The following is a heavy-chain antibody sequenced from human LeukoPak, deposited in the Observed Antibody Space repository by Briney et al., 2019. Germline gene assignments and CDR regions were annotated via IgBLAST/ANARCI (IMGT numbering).Heavy chain of an antibody. CDR2: IYYSGST. J-gene: IGHJ4*01. CDR3: ARGQRRLQDY. CDR1: GGSISSYY. Sequence: SETLSLTCTVSGGSISSYYWSWSRQPPGKGLEWIGYIYYSGSTNYNPSLKSRVTISVDTSKNQFSLKLSSVTAADTAVYYCARGQRRLQDYWGQRTLVIFSS. V-gene: IGHV4-59*01.